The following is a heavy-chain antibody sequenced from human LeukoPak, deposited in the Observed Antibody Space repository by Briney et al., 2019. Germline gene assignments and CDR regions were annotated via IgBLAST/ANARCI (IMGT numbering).Heavy chain of an antibody. J-gene: IGHJ4*02. Sequence: GGSLRLSCAASGFTFSKYAMSWVRQAPGKGLEWVSVISGSGDGTHYADSVKGRFTISRVNSKNTLYLQMISLRVEDTAIYYCAKRGADYYFDYWGRGTQVTVSS. CDR3: AKRGADYYFDY. D-gene: IGHD1-26*01. V-gene: IGHV3-23*01. CDR1: GFTFSKYA. CDR2: ISGSGDGT.